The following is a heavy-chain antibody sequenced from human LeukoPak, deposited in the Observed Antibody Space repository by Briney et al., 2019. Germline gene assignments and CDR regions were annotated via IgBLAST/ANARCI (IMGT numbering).Heavy chain of an antibody. J-gene: IGHJ4*02. CDR3: ARARGSGSYENPYYFDY. CDR1: GGTFSSYA. CDR2: ISPIFGIA. D-gene: IGHD1-26*01. Sequence: ASVNVSCKASGGTFSSYAISWVRQAPGQGLEWMGRISPIFGIANYAQKFQGRVTITADKSTSTAYMELSSLRSEDTAVYYCARARGSGSYENPYYFDYWGQGTLVTVSS. V-gene: IGHV1-69*04.